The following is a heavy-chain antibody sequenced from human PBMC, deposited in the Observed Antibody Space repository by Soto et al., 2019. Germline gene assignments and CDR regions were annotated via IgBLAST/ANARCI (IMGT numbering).Heavy chain of an antibody. D-gene: IGHD4-17*01. J-gene: IGHJ4*02. CDR3: ARDGYGDYLFDF. V-gene: IGHV3-48*01. Sequence: GGSLRLSCAASGLTFSSYSINWVRQAPGKGLEWISYISSSSRTIYYADSVKGRFTISRDNAKNSMYLQMNSLRAEDTAVYYCARDGYGDYLFDFWGQGTLVTVSS. CDR1: GLTFSSYS. CDR2: ISSSSRTI.